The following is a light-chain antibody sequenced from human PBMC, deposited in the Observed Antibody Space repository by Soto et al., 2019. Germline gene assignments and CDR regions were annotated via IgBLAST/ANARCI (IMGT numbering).Light chain of an antibody. CDR3: CSYAGRVI. V-gene: IGLV2-11*01. CDR2: DVT. CDR1: SSDVGGYNF. J-gene: IGLJ2*01. Sequence: QSALTQPRSVSGSPGQSVTISCTGTSSDVGGYNFVSWYQQYPGKAPKFMIYDVTKRPSGVPDRFSGSKSGNTASLTISGLQAEHEADYYCCSYAGRVIFGGGTKVTVL.